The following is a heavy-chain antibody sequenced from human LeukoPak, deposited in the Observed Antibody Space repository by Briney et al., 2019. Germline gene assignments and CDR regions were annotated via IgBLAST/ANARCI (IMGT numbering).Heavy chain of an antibody. CDR1: GYTFTSYG. D-gene: IGHD3-3*01. CDR2: ISAYNGNT. Sequence: ASVKVSCKASGYTFTSYGISWVRQAPGPGLEWMGWISAYNGNTNYAQKLQGRVTMTTDTSTSTAYMELRSLRSDDTAVYYCARAYDFWSGYYTSEYFDYWGQGTLVTVSS. V-gene: IGHV1-18*01. CDR3: ARAYDFWSGYYTSEYFDY. J-gene: IGHJ4*02.